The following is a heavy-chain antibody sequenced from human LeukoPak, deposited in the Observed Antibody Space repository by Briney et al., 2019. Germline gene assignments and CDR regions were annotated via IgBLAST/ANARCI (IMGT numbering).Heavy chain of an antibody. CDR3: ATIAAAGSYYFDY. J-gene: IGHJ4*02. D-gene: IGHD6-13*01. CDR2: IWYDGSNK. CDR1: GFTFSSYG. V-gene: IGHV3-33*01. Sequence: GGSLRLSCAASGFTFSSYGMHWVRQAPGKGLEWVAVIWYDGSNKYYADSVKGRFTISRDNSKNTLYLQMNSLRVEDTAVYYCATIAAAGSYYFDYWGQGTLVTVSS.